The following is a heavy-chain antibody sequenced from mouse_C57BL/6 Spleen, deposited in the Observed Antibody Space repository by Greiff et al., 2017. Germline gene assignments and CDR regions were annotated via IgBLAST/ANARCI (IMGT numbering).Heavy chain of an antibody. CDR1: GYTFTSYW. V-gene: IGHV1-50*01. CDR2: IDPSDSYT. CDR3: ARKPTAYYYAMDY. Sequence: QVQLQQPGAELVKPGASVKLSCKASGYTFTSYWMQWVKQRPGQGLEWIGEIDPSDSYTNYNQKFKGKATLTVDTSSSTAYMQLSSLTAEDSAVYYWARKPTAYYYAMDYWGQGTSVTVSS. J-gene: IGHJ4*01. D-gene: IGHD2-10*01.